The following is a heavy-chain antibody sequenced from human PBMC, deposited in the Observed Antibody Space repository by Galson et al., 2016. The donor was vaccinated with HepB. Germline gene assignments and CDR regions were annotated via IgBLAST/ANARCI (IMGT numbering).Heavy chain of an antibody. Sequence: SLRLSCAASGFTFSRYSMNWVRQAPGKGLGWVSYISGGGKYIYYADSVKGPITISRDNAKSSVYLPMNSLRAEDTAVYYCARAQPPSNWFDSWGQGTLVTVS. CDR1: GFTFSRYS. J-gene: IGHJ5*01. CDR2: ISGGGKYI. CDR3: ARAQPPSNWFDS. V-gene: IGHV3-21*01.